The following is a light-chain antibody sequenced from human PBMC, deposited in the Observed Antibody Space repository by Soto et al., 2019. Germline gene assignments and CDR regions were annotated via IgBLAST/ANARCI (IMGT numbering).Light chain of an antibody. Sequence: EIVLTQSPGTLSLSPGEGATLSCRASQSGSTSYLAWYQQKPGQAPGLLIYGASSRPTGIPDRFSRSGSGTDLTLTISTLEPEDFAVYYCQRDGSSPQTFGGGTKVEIK. V-gene: IGKV3-20*01. CDR2: GAS. CDR1: QSGSTSY. J-gene: IGKJ4*01. CDR3: QRDGSSPQT.